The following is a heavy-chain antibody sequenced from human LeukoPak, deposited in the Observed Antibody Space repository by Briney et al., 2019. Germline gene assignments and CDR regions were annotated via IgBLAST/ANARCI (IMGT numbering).Heavy chain of an antibody. V-gene: IGHV3-30*03. CDR3: ASALNYYGPFDY. CDR2: ISYDGSNK. CDR1: GFTFSSYG. Sequence: PWGTLRLSCAASGFTFSSYGMHWVRQAPGKGLEWVAVISYDGSNKYYEDSVKLRFTISRDNSKNTLYLQMNSLRAEDTAVYYCASALNYYGPFDYWGQGTLVTVSS. J-gene: IGHJ4*02. D-gene: IGHD3-10*01.